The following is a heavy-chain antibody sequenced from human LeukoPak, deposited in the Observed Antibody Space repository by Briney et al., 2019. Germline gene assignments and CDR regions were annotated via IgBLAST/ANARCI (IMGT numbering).Heavy chain of an antibody. V-gene: IGHV1-24*01. Sequence: ASVKVSCKVSGYTLTELSMHWVRQAPGKGLEWMGGFDPEDGETIYAQKFQGRVTMTEDTSTDTAYMELSSLRSEDTAVYYCAVSNYYYDSSGSPMRDYYYYYMDVWGKGTTVTVSS. CDR3: AVSNYYYDSSGSPMRDYYYYYMDV. CDR1: GYTLTELS. J-gene: IGHJ6*03. D-gene: IGHD3-22*01. CDR2: FDPEDGET.